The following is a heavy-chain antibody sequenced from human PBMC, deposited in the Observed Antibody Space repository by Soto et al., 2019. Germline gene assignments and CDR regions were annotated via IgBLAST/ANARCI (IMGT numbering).Heavy chain of an antibody. CDR2: IYYSGST. Sequence: SETLSLTCTVSGGSISSYYWSWIRQPPGKGLEWIGYIYYSGSTNYNPSLKSRVTISVDTSKNQFSLKLSSVTAADTAVYYCARRGYYGSGGVWFDPWGQGTLVTVSS. CDR3: ARRGYYGSGGVWFDP. V-gene: IGHV4-59*08. J-gene: IGHJ5*02. D-gene: IGHD3-10*01. CDR1: GGSISSYY.